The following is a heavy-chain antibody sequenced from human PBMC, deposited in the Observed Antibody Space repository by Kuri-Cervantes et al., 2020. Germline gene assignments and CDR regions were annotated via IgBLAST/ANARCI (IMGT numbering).Heavy chain of an antibody. J-gene: IGHJ4*02. CDR3: VIARYFDWAPHYFDY. V-gene: IGHV1-2*02. Sequence: ASVKVSCKASGYTFTGYYMHWVRQAPGQGLEWMGWINPNSGGTNYAQKLQGRVTMTTDTSSTAYMELRSLRSDDTAVYYCVIARYFDWAPHYFDYWGQGTLVTVSS. CDR2: INPNSGGT. D-gene: IGHD3-9*01. CDR1: GYTFTGYY.